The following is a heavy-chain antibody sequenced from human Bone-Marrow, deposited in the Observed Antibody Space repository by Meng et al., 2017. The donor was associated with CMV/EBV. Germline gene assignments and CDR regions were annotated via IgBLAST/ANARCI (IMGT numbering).Heavy chain of an antibody. J-gene: IGHJ4*02. CDR1: GFTFRTYN. D-gene: IGHD6-19*01. CDR2: ITSSSDYV. V-gene: IGHV3-21*01. Sequence: GESLKISCAASGFTFRTYNMNWVRQAPGKGLEWVSSITSSSDYVRYAGSVKGRFTISRDNAKNALYLQMNNVRAEDTAVYYCASSFSGGSSGWWGYWGQGTLVTVSS. CDR3: ASSFSGGSSGWWGY.